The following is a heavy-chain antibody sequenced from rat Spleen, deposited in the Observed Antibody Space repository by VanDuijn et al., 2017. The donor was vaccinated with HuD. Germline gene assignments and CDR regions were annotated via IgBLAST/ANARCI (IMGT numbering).Heavy chain of an antibody. Sequence: EVQLVESGGGLVQPGGSLKLSCVASGFTFNRYYMVWVRQAPTKGLEWVATISYDGRNSYYRDSVKGRFTISRDNAKSTLDLQMDSLRSEDTATYYCTREYRYFFDYWGQGVMVIVSS. V-gene: IGHV5-20*01. CDR1: GFTFNRYY. J-gene: IGHJ2*01. CDR3: TREYRYFFDY. D-gene: IGHD1-5*01. CDR2: ISYDGRNS.